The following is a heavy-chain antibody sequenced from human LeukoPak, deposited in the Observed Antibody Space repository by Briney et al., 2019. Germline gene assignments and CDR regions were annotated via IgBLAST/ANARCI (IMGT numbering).Heavy chain of an antibody. D-gene: IGHD3-22*01. J-gene: IGHJ4*02. Sequence: PSETLSLTCTVSGGSISSSSYYWGWIRQPPGKGLEWIGSIYYSGSTYYNPSLKSRVTISVDTSKNQFSLKLSSVTAADTALYYCARDGHRMYYYGGSDYHFDYWGQGTLVTVSS. CDR3: ARDGHRMYYYGGSDYHFDY. CDR1: GGSISSSSYY. CDR2: IYYSGST. V-gene: IGHV4-39*07.